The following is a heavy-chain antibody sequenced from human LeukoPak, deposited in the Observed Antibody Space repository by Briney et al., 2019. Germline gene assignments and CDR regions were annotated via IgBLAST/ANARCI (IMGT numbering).Heavy chain of an antibody. CDR2: ISSSSSTI. CDR3: AGELLGLSFDY. J-gene: IGHJ4*02. D-gene: IGHD3-10*01. Sequence: GGSLRLSCAASGFTFSSYSMNWVRQAPGKGLEWVSYISSSSSTIYYADSVKGRFTISRDNAKNSLYLQMSSLRAEDTAVYYCAGELLGLSFDYWGQGTLVTVSS. V-gene: IGHV3-48*01. CDR1: GFTFSSYS.